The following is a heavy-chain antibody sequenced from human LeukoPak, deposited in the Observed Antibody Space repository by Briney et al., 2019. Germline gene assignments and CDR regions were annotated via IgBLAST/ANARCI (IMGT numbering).Heavy chain of an antibody. CDR3: AKPVHDYGDSFFDY. Sequence: GVSLRLSCAASGFSSLTFCTYAMTWVRQAPGEGLECVSSIGGRGGSTYYADSVKVRFTISRDNSKNTLYLQMNSLRAEDTAVYYCAKPVHDYGDSFFDYWGQGTLVTVSS. CDR1: GFSSLTFCTYA. V-gene: IGHV3-23*01. CDR2: IGGRGGST. J-gene: IGHJ4*02. D-gene: IGHD4-17*01.